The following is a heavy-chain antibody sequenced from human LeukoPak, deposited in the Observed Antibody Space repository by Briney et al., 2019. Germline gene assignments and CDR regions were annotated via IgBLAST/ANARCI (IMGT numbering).Heavy chain of an antibody. Sequence: HSQTLSLTCAISGDSVSSDSAAWNRIRQSPSRGLEWLGRTYYRSKWYNDYSAFVKSRIIINPDTSKNQFSLQLNSVTSEDTAVYYRARAVAGTEGWFNSWGQGTLVTVSS. CDR3: ARAVAGTEGWFNS. D-gene: IGHD1-1*01. J-gene: IGHJ5*01. CDR1: GDSVSSDSAA. V-gene: IGHV6-1*01. CDR2: TYYRSKWYN.